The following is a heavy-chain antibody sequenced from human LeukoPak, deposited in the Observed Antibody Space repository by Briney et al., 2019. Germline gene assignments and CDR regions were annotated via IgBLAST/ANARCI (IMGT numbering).Heavy chain of an antibody. V-gene: IGHV4-34*01. CDR2: INHSGST. J-gene: IGHJ4*02. CDR1: GGSFSGYY. CDR3: AGGGNRGVLRFLEWSRPLFDY. D-gene: IGHD3-3*01. Sequence: SETLSLTCAVYGGSFSGYYWSWIRQPPGKGLEWIGEINHSGSTNYNPSLKSRVTISVDTSKNQFSLKLSSVTAADTAVYYCAGGGNRGVLRFLEWSRPLFDYWGQGTLVTVSS.